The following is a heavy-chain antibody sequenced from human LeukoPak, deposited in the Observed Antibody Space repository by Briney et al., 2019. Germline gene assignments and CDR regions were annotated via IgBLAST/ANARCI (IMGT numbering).Heavy chain of an antibody. V-gene: IGHV3-23*01. CDR1: GITLSNYG. CDR3: ARDTSYNYGAHAMDV. J-gene: IGHJ6*02. Sequence: PGGSLRLSCAVSGITLSNYGMSWVRQAPGKGLEWVAGISDSGGRTNYADSVKGRFTISRDNSKNTLYLQLNSLRGEDTAIYYCARDTSYNYGAHAMDVWGQGTTVTVSS. CDR2: ISDSGGRT. D-gene: IGHD4/OR15-4a*01.